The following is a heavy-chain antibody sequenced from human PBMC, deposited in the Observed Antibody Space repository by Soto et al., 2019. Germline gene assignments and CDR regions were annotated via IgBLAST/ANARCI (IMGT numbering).Heavy chain of an antibody. CDR2: IYYSGST. CDR3: ARGGEWRYYGMDV. CDR1: GGSISSYY. V-gene: IGHV4-59*01. D-gene: IGHD3-10*01. J-gene: IGHJ6*02. Sequence: SETLSLTCTVSGGSISSYYWSWIRQPPGKGLEWIGYIYYSGSTNYNPSLKSRVTISVDTSKNQFSLKLSSVTAADTAVYYCARGGEWRYYGMDVWGQGTTVTVSS.